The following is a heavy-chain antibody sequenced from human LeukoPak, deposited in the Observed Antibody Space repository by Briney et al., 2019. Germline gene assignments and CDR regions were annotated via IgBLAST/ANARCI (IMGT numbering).Heavy chain of an antibody. J-gene: IGHJ5*02. V-gene: IGHV3-30-3*01. D-gene: IGHD2-2*01. CDR1: GFTFNSYT. CDR2: ISYDGSNK. Sequence: GGSLRLSCAASGFTFNSYTMNWVRQAPGKGLEWVAVISYDGSNKYYADSVKGRFTISRDNSKNTLYLQMNSLRAEDTAVYYCARDVQVDIVVVPAAIEGAYWFDPWGQGTLVTVSS. CDR3: ARDVQVDIVVVPAAIEGAYWFDP.